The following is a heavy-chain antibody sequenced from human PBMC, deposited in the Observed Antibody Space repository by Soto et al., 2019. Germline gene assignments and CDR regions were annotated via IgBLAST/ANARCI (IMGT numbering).Heavy chain of an antibody. V-gene: IGHV4-59*12. Sequence: PSETLSLTCTVSGGSISSYYWSWIRQPPGKGLEWIGYIYYSGSTYYNPSLKSRVTISVDTSKNQFSLKLSSVTAADTAVYYCARERTGSGFDIWGQGTMVTVSS. CDR3: ARERTGSGFDI. CDR2: IYYSGST. D-gene: IGHD3-10*01. CDR1: GGSISSYY. J-gene: IGHJ3*02.